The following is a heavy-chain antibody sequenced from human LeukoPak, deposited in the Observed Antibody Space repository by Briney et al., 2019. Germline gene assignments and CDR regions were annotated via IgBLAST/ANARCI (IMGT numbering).Heavy chain of an antibody. V-gene: IGHV3-21*01. CDR2: ISSSSSYI. D-gene: IGHD6-13*01. CDR1: GFTFISYT. Sequence: GGSLRLSCAASGFTFISYTMNWVRQAPGKGLEWVSSISSSSSYIYYADSVKGRFTISRDNAKNSLYLQMNSLRAEDTAVYYCARGSSSWYDPFEYWGQGTLVTVSS. CDR3: ARGSSSWYDPFEY. J-gene: IGHJ4*02.